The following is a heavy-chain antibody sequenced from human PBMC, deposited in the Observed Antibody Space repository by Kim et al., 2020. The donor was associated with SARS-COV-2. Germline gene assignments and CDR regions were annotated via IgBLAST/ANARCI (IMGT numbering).Heavy chain of an antibody. Sequence: WGSLRLSCAASGFTFSSYGMHWVRQAPGKGLEWVAVIWYDGSNKYYADSVKGRFTISRDKSKNTLYLLMNSLMAEDTSVYYCPRELSGYSVMQVWGQG. J-gene: IGHJ6*01. D-gene: IGHD3-10*01. CDR3: PRELSGYSVMQV. V-gene: IGHV3-33*01. CDR1: GFTFSSYG. CDR2: IWYDGSNK.